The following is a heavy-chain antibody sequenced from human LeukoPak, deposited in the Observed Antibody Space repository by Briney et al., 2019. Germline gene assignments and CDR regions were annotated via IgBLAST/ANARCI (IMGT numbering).Heavy chain of an antibody. Sequence: QSGGSLRLSCVASGFSFKDHGMHWVRQAPGKGLEWLAFIRFDGNNKFYVDSVKGRFTISRDNSKNTLYLEMNGLRAEDTAVFYCAKSRTTYNNLGGGSFDVWGQGTMVTVSS. CDR1: GFSFKDHG. J-gene: IGHJ3*01. CDR3: AKSRTTYNNLGGGSFDV. CDR2: IRFDGNNK. V-gene: IGHV3-30*02. D-gene: IGHD1-14*01.